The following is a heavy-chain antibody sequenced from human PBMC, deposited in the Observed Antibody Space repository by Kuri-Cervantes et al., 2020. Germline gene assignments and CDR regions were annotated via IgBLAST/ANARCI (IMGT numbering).Heavy chain of an antibody. D-gene: IGHD5-24*01. CDR3: ARETPSGRDGYNPEGY. Sequence: SETLSLTCTVSGGSISSSSYYWGWIRQPPGKGLEWIGSIYYSGSTYYNPSLKSRVTISVDTSKNQFSLKLSSVTAADTAVYYCARETPSGRDGYNPEGYWGQGTLVTVSS. V-gene: IGHV4-39*02. CDR1: GGSISSSSYY. CDR2: IYYSGST. J-gene: IGHJ4*02.